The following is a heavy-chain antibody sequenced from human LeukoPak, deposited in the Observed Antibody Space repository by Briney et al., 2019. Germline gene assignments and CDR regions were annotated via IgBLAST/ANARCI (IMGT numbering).Heavy chain of an antibody. CDR1: GYSISSDFY. Sequence: SETLSLICTVSGYSISSDFYWGWIRQPPGKGLEWIGNVYHGGSSYYNPSLKSRVTISVDTSKNQFSLNLYSVTAADTAVYYCARRVGSSDCFDYWGQGTLVTVSS. J-gene: IGHJ4*02. CDR2: VYHGGSS. CDR3: ARRVGSSDCFDY. D-gene: IGHD6-6*01. V-gene: IGHV4-38-2*02.